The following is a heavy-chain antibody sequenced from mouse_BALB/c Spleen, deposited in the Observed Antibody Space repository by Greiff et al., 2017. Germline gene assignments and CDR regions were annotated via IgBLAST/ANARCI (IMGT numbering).Heavy chain of an antibody. D-gene: IGHD1-2*01. Sequence: EVMLVESGGGLVQPGGSLKLSCAASGFTFSSYTMSWVRQTPEKRLEWVAYISNGGGSTYYPDTVKGRFTISRDNAKNTLYLQMSSLKSEDTAMYYCARLLRLDAMDYWGQGTTVTVSS. CDR1: GFTFSSYT. CDR3: ARLLRLDAMDY. CDR2: ISNGGGST. V-gene: IGHV5-12-2*01. J-gene: IGHJ4*01.